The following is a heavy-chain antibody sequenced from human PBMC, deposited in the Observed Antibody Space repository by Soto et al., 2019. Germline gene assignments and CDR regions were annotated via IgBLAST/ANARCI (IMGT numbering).Heavy chain of an antibody. CDR3: ARSRGPKLLWFGEHWFDP. Sequence: SETLSLTCAVYGGSFSGYYWSWIRQPPGKGLEWIGEINHSGSTNYNPSLKSRVTISVDTSKNQFSLKLSSVTAADTAVYYCARSRGPKLLWFGEHWFDPWGQGTLVTVSS. CDR1: GGSFSGYY. CDR2: INHSGST. V-gene: IGHV4-34*01. D-gene: IGHD3-10*01. J-gene: IGHJ5*02.